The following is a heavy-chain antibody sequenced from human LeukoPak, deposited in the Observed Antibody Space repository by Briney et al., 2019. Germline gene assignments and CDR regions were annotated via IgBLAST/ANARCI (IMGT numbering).Heavy chain of an antibody. J-gene: IGHJ4*02. CDR2: IFHTGST. CDR3: ARDRGSSGWFDY. Sequence: SETLSLTCTVSGDSISSGNYWGWIRQPPGKGLEWIGSIFHTGSTYFNLSLKSRVTISVDTSKNQFSLKLSSVTAADTAVYYCARDRGSSGWFDYWGQGTLVTVSS. D-gene: IGHD3-10*01. V-gene: IGHV4-38-2*02. CDR1: GDSISSGNY.